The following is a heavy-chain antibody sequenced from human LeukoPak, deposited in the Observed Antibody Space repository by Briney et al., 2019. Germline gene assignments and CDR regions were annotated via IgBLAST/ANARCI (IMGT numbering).Heavy chain of an antibody. Sequence: SETLSLTCAVYGGSFSGYYWSWIRQPPGKGLEWIGEINHSGSTNYNPSLKSRVTISVDTSKNQLSLRLSSVTAADTAVYYCTTIKRGDIFGYFDFWGQGILVTVSS. CDR1: GGSFSGYY. J-gene: IGHJ4*02. D-gene: IGHD5-18*01. V-gene: IGHV4-34*01. CDR2: INHSGST. CDR3: TTIKRGDIFGYFDF.